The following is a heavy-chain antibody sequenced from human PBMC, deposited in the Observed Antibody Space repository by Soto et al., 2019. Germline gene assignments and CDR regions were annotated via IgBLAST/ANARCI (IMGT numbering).Heavy chain of an antibody. J-gene: IGHJ3*02. V-gene: IGHV3-30-3*01. CDR1: GFTFSSYA. D-gene: IGHD3-10*01. CDR3: ARASPNYYGSGSYYNVDTPHDAFDI. Sequence: GGSLILSCAASGFTFSSYAMHWVRQALGKGLEWVAVISYDGSNKYYADSVKGRFTISRDNSKNTLYLQMNSLRAEDTAVYYCARASPNYYGSGSYYNVDTPHDAFDIWGQGTMVTVSS. CDR2: ISYDGSNK.